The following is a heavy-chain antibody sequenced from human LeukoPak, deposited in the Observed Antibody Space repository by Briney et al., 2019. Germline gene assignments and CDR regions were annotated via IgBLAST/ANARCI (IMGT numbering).Heavy chain of an antibody. CDR2: MNPYSGNK. D-gene: IGHD3-16*01. J-gene: IGHJ4*01. CDR1: GYNFNTYD. V-gene: IGHV1-8*01. CDR3: ARRPRGSPWGIEAFAL. Sequence: GASVKVSCKASGYNFNTYDINWVRQAAGQGLEWMGWMNPYSGNKGYAQKFQGRVSMTSDTSISTAFMELTSLTSDDTAVYYCARRPRGSPWGIEAFALWGQGTLVFGSS.